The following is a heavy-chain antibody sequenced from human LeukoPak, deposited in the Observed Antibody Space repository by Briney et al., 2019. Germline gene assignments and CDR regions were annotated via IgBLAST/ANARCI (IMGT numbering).Heavy chain of an antibody. J-gene: IGHJ2*01. Sequence: GGSLRLSCAASGFTFSSYAMSWVRQAPGKGLEWVSAISGSGGSTYYADSVKGRFTISRDNSKNTLYLQMNSLRAEDTAVYYCAKGSVLRYFDWLAYFDLWGRGTLVTVSS. CDR2: ISGSGGST. V-gene: IGHV3-23*01. CDR1: GFTFSSYA. D-gene: IGHD3-9*01. CDR3: AKGSVLRYFDWLAYFDL.